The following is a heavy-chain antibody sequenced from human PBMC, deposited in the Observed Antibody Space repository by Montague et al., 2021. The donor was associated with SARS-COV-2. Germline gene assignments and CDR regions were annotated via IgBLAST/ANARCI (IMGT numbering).Heavy chain of an antibody. CDR2: IYDSGST. V-gene: IGHV4-59*02. Sequence: SETLSLTCIVSGSSVRSYFWSWIRQPPGKGLEWIGNIYDSGSTNYNPSLKSRVTMSVDTSKNQFSLKLSAVTAADTAVYYCARENTVTTFGGPYYIDSWGQGTRVTVAA. J-gene: IGHJ4*02. CDR3: ARENTVTTFGGPYYIDS. CDR1: GSSVRSYF. D-gene: IGHD4-17*01.